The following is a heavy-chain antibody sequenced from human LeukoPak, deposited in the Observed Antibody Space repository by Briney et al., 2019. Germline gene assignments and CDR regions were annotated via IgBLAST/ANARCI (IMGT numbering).Heavy chain of an antibody. V-gene: IGHV1-3*01. CDR3: ARFLGGSYGMDV. Sequence: ASVTVSCTASGYTFTSYSMHWVRQAPGQRLEWMGWINAGNGNTKFSQKFQGRVTITRDTSASTAYMELSSLRSEDTAVYYCARFLGGSYGMDVWGQGTTVTVSS. CDR2: INAGNGNT. D-gene: IGHD1-26*01. CDR1: GYTFTSYS. J-gene: IGHJ6*02.